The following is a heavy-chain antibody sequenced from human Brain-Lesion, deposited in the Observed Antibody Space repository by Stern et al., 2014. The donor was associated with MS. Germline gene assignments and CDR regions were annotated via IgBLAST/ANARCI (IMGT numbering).Heavy chain of an antibody. V-gene: IGHV3-9*01. D-gene: IGHD1-14*01. J-gene: IGHJ4*02. CDR2: ISWNSGTI. Sequence: MQLVQSGGDFVQPGRSLRLSCAAFGFTFDDYAMHWVRQAPGKGLEWVAGISWNSGTIGYADSVKGRFTTSRDNAYSSLYLQMNSLRPEDTALYYCARDITGSSAYFAYWGQGTLVTVSS. CDR3: ARDITGSSAYFAY. CDR1: GFTFDDYA.